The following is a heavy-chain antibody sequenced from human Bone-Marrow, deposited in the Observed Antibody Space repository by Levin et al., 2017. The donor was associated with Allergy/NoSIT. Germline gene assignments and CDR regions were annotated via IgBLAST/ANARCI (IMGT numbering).Heavy chain of an antibody. CDR1: VFTFDAYW. J-gene: IGHJ3*02. Sequence: GESLKISCAASVFTFDAYWMTWVRQAPGKGLEWVANIKLDGSTSYYVDSVKGRFTISRDNSKNSLYLHMNSLRVEDTAVYYCARIDGSTRYYSGVGVFESWGRRTM. V-gene: IGHV3-7*01. CDR3: ARIDGSTRYYSGVGVFES. D-gene: IGHD3-22*01. CDR2: IKLDGSTS.